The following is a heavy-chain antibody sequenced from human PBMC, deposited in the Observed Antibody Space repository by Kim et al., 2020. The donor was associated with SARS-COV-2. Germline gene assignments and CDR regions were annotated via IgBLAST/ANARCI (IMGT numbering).Heavy chain of an antibody. CDR1: GDSITSNIYY. Sequence: SETLSLTCTVSGDSITSNIYYWSWIRQPPGKGLEWIGSAYYSGSTYYNPSLKSRVTISVDTSKNQFSLNLTSVTAEDTAVYYCARLRTTSYWGQGTLVTVSS. J-gene: IGHJ4*02. CDR3: ARLRTTSY. V-gene: IGHV4-39*01. D-gene: IGHD4-17*01. CDR2: AYYSGST.